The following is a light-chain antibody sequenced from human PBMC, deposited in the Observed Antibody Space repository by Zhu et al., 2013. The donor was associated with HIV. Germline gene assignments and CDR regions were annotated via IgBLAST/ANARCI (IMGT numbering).Light chain of an antibody. CDR1: QGIANY. CDR2: TAS. CDR3: QQYNSYPFT. Sequence: DIQLTQSPSFLSASVGDRVTITCWASQGIANYLAWHQQKPGKAPKLLIYTASTLQSGVPSRFSGSGFGTEFTLTITSLQPEDFATYYCQQYNSYPFTFGPGTRVDLK. J-gene: IGKJ3*01. V-gene: IGKV1-9*01.